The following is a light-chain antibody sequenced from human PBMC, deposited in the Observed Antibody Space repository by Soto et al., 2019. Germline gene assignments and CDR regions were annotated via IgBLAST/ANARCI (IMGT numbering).Light chain of an antibody. V-gene: IGLV2-23*02. J-gene: IGLJ2*01. CDR3: CSYTGSSTVV. CDR1: SSDVGSYNL. Sequence: QSALTQPASVSGSPGQSITISCTGTSSDVGSYNLVSWYQQHPGKAPKVMIYEVSKRPSGVSNRFSGSKSGNTASLTISGLHAEDEADYYCCSYTGSSTVVFGGGTKLTVL. CDR2: EVS.